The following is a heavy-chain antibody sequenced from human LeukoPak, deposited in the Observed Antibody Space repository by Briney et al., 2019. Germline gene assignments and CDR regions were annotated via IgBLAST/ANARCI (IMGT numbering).Heavy chain of an antibody. Sequence: GGSLRLSRSASGFTFSSYAMHWVRQAPGKGLEYVSAINSDGHSTYFADAVKGRFTISRDNSKNTLYLQMSSLRAEDTAMYYCVKDSSSWYWLDSWGQGTLVTVSS. J-gene: IGHJ4*02. CDR2: INSDGHST. V-gene: IGHV3-64D*09. D-gene: IGHD6-13*01. CDR3: VKDSSSWYWLDS. CDR1: GFTFSSYA.